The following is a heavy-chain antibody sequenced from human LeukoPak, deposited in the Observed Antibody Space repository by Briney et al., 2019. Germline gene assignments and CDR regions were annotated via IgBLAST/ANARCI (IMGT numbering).Heavy chain of an antibody. J-gene: IGHJ4*02. Sequence: GGSLRLSCAASGFTFSNAWMSWVRQAPGKGLEWVGRIKSKTDGGTTDYAAPVKGRFTISRDDSKNTLYLQMNSLKTEDTAVYYCTTENLIAAGYYFDYWGQETLVTVSS. D-gene: IGHD6-13*01. CDR2: IKSKTDGGTT. CDR1: GFTFSNAW. CDR3: TTENLIAAGYYFDY. V-gene: IGHV3-15*01.